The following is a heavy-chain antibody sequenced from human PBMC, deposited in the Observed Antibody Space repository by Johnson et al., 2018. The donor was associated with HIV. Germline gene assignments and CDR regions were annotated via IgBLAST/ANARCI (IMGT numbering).Heavy chain of an antibody. CDR1: GFTFDDYG. D-gene: IGHD3-22*01. Sequence: VQLVESGGGVVRPGGSLRLSCAASGFTFDDYGMSWVRQAPGKGLEWVSGINWNGGSTGYAASVKGRFTISRDNAKNSLYLQMNSLRAEDTALYYCARSYYDSSGYYHDAFDIWGQGTMVTVSS. V-gene: IGHV3-20*04. CDR3: ARSYYDSSGYYHDAFDI. CDR2: INWNGGST. J-gene: IGHJ3*02.